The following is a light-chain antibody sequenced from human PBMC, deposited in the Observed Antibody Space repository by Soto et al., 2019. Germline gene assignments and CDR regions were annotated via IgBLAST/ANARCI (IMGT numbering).Light chain of an antibody. CDR2: DVS. CDR1: QGVTTN. J-gene: IGKJ5*01. Sequence: EICMTQSPATLSVSPGERATLSCGAGQGVTTNFAWYQQKSGQSPRLLIYDVSTRATGVPARLSGTGYETDLTITISGMKYEDSEVYLCQQYNNWTFSFGHGTRLEIK. CDR3: QQYNNWTFS. V-gene: IGKV3-15*01.